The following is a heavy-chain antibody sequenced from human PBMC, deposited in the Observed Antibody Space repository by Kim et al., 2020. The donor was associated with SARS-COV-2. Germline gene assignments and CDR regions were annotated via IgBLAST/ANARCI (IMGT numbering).Heavy chain of an antibody. Sequence: GGSLRLSCAASGFTFSSYAMSWVRQAPGKGLEWVSAISGSGGSTYYADSVKGRFTISRDNSKNTLYLQMNSLRAEDTAVYYCAKGYYYDSSGEAFDYWGQGTLVTVSS. CDR3: AKGYYYDSSGEAFDY. D-gene: IGHD3-22*01. V-gene: IGHV3-23*01. J-gene: IGHJ4*02. CDR2: ISGSGGST. CDR1: GFTFSSYA.